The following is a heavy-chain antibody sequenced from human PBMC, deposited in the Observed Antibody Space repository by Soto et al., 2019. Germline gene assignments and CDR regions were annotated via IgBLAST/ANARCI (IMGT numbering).Heavy chain of an antibody. CDR2: ISGSGGST. V-gene: IGHV3-23*01. Sequence: EVQLLESGGGLVQPGGSMRLSCAASGFTFSSYAMSWVRQAPGKGLEWVSAISGSGGSTYYADSVKGRFTISRDNSKNTLYLQMNSLRAEDTAVYYCAKPGAHHYYGMDVWGQGTTVTVSS. CDR3: AKPGAHHYYGMDV. J-gene: IGHJ6*02. D-gene: IGHD1-26*01. CDR1: GFTFSSYA.